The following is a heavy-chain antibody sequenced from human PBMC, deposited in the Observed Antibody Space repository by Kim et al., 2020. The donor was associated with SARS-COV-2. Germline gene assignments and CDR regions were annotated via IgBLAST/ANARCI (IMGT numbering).Heavy chain of an antibody. D-gene: IGHD3-3*01. CDR1: GFTFSSYA. J-gene: IGHJ4*02. CDR3: AKAPLEWHSHPEYYFDY. V-gene: IGHV3-23*01. Sequence: GGSLRLSCAASGFTFSSYAMSWVRQAPGKGLEWVSAISGSGGSTYYADSVKGRFTISRDNSKNTLYLQMNSLRAEDTAVYYCAKAPLEWHSHPEYYFDYWAELNRDTV. CDR2: ISGSGGST.